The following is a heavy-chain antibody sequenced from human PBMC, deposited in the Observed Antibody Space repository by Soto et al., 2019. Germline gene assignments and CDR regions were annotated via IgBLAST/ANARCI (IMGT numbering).Heavy chain of an antibody. Sequence: SETLSLTCAVSSGSISSCNWWSWVRQPPGKGLEWIGEIYHSGSTNYNPSLKSRVTISVDKSKNQFSLKLSSVTAADTAVYYCARVRNYDFWSGYFGYWGQGTLVTVSS. CDR3: ARVRNYDFWSGYFGY. J-gene: IGHJ4*02. V-gene: IGHV4-4*02. CDR2: IYHSGST. D-gene: IGHD3-3*01. CDR1: SGSISSCNW.